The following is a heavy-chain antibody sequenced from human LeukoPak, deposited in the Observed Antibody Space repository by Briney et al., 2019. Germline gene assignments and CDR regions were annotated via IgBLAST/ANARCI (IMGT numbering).Heavy chain of an antibody. CDR3: AKDANYYDSSGFFIPFDY. CDR2: ISGNGHQT. Sequence: GGSLRLSCSAPGFAFSRFAMTWVRHLPGKGLDWVSTISGNGHQTYYGDSVKGRFSVSRDNSKNILYLQMDSLRADDSALYYCAKDANYYDSSGFFIPFDYWGQGTLVTVSS. J-gene: IGHJ4*02. CDR1: GFAFSRFA. V-gene: IGHV3-23*01. D-gene: IGHD3-22*01.